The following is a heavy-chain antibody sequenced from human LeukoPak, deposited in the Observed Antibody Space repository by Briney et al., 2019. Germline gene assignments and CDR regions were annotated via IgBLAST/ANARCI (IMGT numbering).Heavy chain of an antibody. CDR2: IYYSGST. Sequence: SETLSLTCTVSGGSISSYYWSWIRQPPGKGLEWIGYIYYSGSTNYNPSLKSRVTISLDTSKNQFSLKLSSVTAEDTAVYYCARVESSSWYHLPDYWGQGTLVTVSS. J-gene: IGHJ4*02. D-gene: IGHD6-13*01. CDR1: GGSISSYY. V-gene: IGHV4-59*01. CDR3: ARVESSSWYHLPDY.